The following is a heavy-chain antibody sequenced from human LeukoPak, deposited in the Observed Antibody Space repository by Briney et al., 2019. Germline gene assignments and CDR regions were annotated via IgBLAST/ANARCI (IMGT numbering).Heavy chain of an antibody. CDR1: GITLTSYA. CDR3: AKATGNLGN. D-gene: IGHD1-1*01. V-gene: IGHV3-23*01. CDR2: SSGSGGST. Sequence: GGSLRLSCEASGITLTSYAMSWVRQAPGKGLEWVSASSGSGGSTYYSDSVKGRFTISRDNSKNTLYLQMNSLTADDIAIYYCAKATGNLGNWGQGTLVTVSS. J-gene: IGHJ4*02.